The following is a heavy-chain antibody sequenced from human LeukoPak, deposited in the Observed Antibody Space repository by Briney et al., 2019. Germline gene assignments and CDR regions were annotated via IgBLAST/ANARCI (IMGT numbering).Heavy chain of an antibody. V-gene: IGHV4-4*07. Sequence: PSETLSLTCSVSGGSVNSYYWSWIRQPARKGLEWIGRFYTSGSTDYNPSLKSRLTMSVDTSKNQFSLNLSSVTAADTAVYYCARDSRDPSLWFGELLSPLDCWGQGTLVTVSS. CDR3: ARDSRDPSLWFGELLSPLDC. CDR2: FYTSGST. D-gene: IGHD3-10*01. J-gene: IGHJ4*02. CDR1: GGSVNSYY.